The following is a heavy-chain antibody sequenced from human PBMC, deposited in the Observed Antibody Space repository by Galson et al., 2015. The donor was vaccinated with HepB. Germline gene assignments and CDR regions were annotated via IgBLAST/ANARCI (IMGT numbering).Heavy chain of an antibody. V-gene: IGHV1-18*01. CDR1: GYTFTDHG. J-gene: IGHJ5*02. CDR2: ISGYNGDT. CDR3: ARDGDYGGGS. Sequence: SVKVSCKASGYTFTDHGINWVRQAPGQGFEWMGWISGYNGDTIYAQSLQGRIIMTTDTSTSTAYMELSRLRSDDTAVYYCARDGDYGGGSWGQGTLVIVSS. D-gene: IGHD4-23*01.